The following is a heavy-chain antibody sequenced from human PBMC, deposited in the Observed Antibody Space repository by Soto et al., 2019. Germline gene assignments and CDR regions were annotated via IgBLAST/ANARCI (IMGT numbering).Heavy chain of an antibody. CDR2: ILVDGRT. J-gene: IGHJ3*01. V-gene: IGHV3-23*01. CDR1: GFPCGSYD. CDR3: AKATATGGGAFDF. D-gene: IGHD2-8*02. Sequence: GGSLRLSCAASGFPCGSYDMTWVRQAPGKGLEWVSTILVDGRTFYVDSVKGRFTISRDNSRNTIYLQMNSLTAGDTALYYCAKATATGGGAFDFCGQGTMVTVSS.